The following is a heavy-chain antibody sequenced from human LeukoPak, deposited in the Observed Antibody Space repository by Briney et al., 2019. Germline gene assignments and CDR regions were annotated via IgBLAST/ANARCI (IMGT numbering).Heavy chain of an antibody. CDR2: IYYSGST. V-gene: IGHV4-31*03. CDR1: GGSISSGGYY. J-gene: IGHJ4*02. Sequence: KTSQTLSLTCTVSGGSISSGGYYWSWIRQHPGKGLEWIGYIYYSGSTYYNPSLKSRVTISVDTPKNQFSLKLSSVTAADTAVYYCARDRGPYSGYDSYYFDYWGQGTLVTVSS. CDR3: ARDRGPYSGYDSYYFDY. D-gene: IGHD5-12*01.